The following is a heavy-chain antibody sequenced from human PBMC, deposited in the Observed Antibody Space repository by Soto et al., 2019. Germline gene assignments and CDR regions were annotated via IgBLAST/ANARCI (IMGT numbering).Heavy chain of an antibody. Sequence: RSLTFAVSGXSISSGYYWGWIRQPPGKGLEWIGSIYHSGSTYYNPSLKSRVTISVDTSKNQFSLKLSSVTAADTAVYYCARAGDYDFWSGYPVNDWFDPWGQGTLVTVSS. V-gene: IGHV4-38-2*01. CDR1: GXSISSGYY. J-gene: IGHJ5*02. D-gene: IGHD3-3*01. CDR2: IYHSGST. CDR3: ARAGDYDFWSGYPVNDWFDP.